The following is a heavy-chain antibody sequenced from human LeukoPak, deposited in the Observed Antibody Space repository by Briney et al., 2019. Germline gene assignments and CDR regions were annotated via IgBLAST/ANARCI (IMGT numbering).Heavy chain of an antibody. D-gene: IGHD1-14*01. V-gene: IGHV3-33*01. CDR3: ATPEGAFDI. CDR1: GFTFSSCG. Sequence: VRSLRLFCAASGFTFSSCGMHWVRQAPGKGLEWVAVIWYDGSNKYYADSVKGRFTISRDNSKNTLYLQMNSLRAEDTAVYYCATPEGAFDIWGQGTMVTVSS. CDR2: IWYDGSNK. J-gene: IGHJ3*02.